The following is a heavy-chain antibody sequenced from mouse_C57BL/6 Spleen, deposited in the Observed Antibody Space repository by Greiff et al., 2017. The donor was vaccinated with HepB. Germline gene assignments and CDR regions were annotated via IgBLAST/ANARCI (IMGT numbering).Heavy chain of an antibody. CDR2: IDPSDSYT. Sequence: QVQLQQPGAELVKPGASVKLSCKASGYTFTSYWMQWVKQRPGQGLEWIGEIDPSDSYTNYNQKLKGKATLTVDTSSSTAYMQLSSLTSEDSAGYYCARDDYDGRFAYLGQGTLVPVSA. CDR1: GYTFTSYW. D-gene: IGHD2-4*01. V-gene: IGHV1-50*01. J-gene: IGHJ3*01. CDR3: ARDDYDGRFAY.